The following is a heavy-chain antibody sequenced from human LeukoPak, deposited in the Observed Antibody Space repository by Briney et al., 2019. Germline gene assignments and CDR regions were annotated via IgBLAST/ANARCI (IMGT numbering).Heavy chain of an antibody. CDR2: ISGSGGST. CDR3: AKDSYGGNSYY. J-gene: IGHJ4*02. CDR1: GFTFSSYA. V-gene: IGHV3-23*01. D-gene: IGHD4-23*01. Sequence: GGSLRLSCAASGFTFSSYAMSWVRQAPGKGLEWVSAISGSGGSTYYADSVKGRFTISRDNSKSTLYLQMNSLRAEDTAVYYCAKDSYGGNSYYWGQGTLVTVSS.